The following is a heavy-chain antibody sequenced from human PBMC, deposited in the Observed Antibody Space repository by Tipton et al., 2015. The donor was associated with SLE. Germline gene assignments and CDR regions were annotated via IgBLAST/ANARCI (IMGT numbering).Heavy chain of an antibody. CDR1: GFTFSSQE. V-gene: IGHV3-48*03. J-gene: IGHJ6*02. D-gene: IGHD2-2*01. Sequence: GSLRLSCTASGFTFSSQEMNWVRQAPGKGLEWVSYISSGGTFIHYADAVKGRFTISRDNAKNSLYLQMNSLRAEDTAVYYCAGRSTPFCGMYVWGQGATVTVS. CDR3: AGRSTPFCGMYV. CDR2: ISSGGTFI.